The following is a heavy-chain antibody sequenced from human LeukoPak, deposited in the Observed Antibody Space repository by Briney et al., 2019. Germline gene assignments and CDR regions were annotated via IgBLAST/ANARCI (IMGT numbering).Heavy chain of an antibody. CDR2: ITLIFGTA. D-gene: IGHD4-23*01. J-gene: IGHJ4*02. V-gene: IGHV1-69*13. CDR3: ARNSDYGGNSYLFDY. CDR1: GGTFSSYA. Sequence: ASVKVSCKASGGTFSSYAISWVRQAPGQGLEWMGGITLIFGTANYAQKFQGRVTITADESTSTAYMELSSLRSEDTAVYYCARNSDYGGNSYLFDYWGQGTLVTVPS.